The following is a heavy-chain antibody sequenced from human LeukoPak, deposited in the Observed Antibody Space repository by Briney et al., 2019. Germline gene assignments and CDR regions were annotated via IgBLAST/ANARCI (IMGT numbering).Heavy chain of an antibody. Sequence: SETLSLTCTVSGCSIGSNSYYWVWIRPPPGKELAWIGYIYYSGSNNYNPSLKRRVTISVDTSKNKFYLKLSSVTAADTAVYYCARDIGIRGPNWFDPWGQGTLVTVSS. J-gene: IGHJ5*02. CDR2: IYYSGSN. CDR1: GCSIGSNSYY. V-gene: IGHV4-61*05. CDR3: ARDIGIRGPNWFDP. D-gene: IGHD3-3*02.